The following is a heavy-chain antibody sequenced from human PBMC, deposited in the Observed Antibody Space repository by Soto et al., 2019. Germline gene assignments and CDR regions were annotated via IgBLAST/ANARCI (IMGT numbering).Heavy chain of an antibody. CDR3: AKDQAELALWADS. CDR1: GFTFSNYA. V-gene: IGHV3-30*18. CDR2: ISYDGNNI. D-gene: IGHD1-7*01. J-gene: IGHJ4*02. Sequence: QVQLVESGVGVVQPGRSLRLSCAASGFTFSNYAMHWVRQAPGKGLAWVAVISYDGNNIYYGDSVKGRFTISRDNSKNTPYVQMNSLRPEDTAVYYCAKDQAELALWADSWSQGTPVSVSS.